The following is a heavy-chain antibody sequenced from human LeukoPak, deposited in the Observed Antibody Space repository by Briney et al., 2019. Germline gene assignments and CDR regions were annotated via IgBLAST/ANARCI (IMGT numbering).Heavy chain of an antibody. CDR3: ARSRMERGYDAFDI. CDR2: IYHSGST. J-gene: IGHJ3*02. CDR1: GYSISSGYY. Sequence: SETLSLTCTVSGYSISSGYYWGWIRQPPGKGLEWIGSIYHSGSTYYNPSLKSRVTISVDTSKNQFSLKLSSVTAADTAVYYCARSRMERGYDAFDIWGQGTMVTVSS. D-gene: IGHD1-1*01. V-gene: IGHV4-38-2*02.